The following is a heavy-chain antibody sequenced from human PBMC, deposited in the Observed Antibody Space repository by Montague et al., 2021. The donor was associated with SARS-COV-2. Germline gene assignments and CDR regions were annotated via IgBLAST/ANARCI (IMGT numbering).Heavy chain of an antibody. V-gene: IGHV3-21*01. D-gene: IGHD2-2*01. J-gene: IGHJ6*02. CDR3: ARNGYCSSTSCSIYGMNV. Sequence: SLRLSCAASGFTFSSYSMNWVRQAPGKGLEWVSSISSSSSYIYYADSVKSRFTISRDNAKNSLYLQMNSLRAEDTAVYCCARNGYCSSTSCSIYGMNVWGQGTTVTVSS. CDR2: ISSSSSYI. CDR1: GFTFSSYS.